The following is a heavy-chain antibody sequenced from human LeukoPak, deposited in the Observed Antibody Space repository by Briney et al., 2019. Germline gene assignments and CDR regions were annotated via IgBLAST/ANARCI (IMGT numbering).Heavy chain of an antibody. CDR1: GFIFEEYA. CDR3: AKDKRSRNIRTSAGFDY. CDR2: ISWNSGSI. V-gene: IGHV3-9*01. D-gene: IGHD6-13*01. Sequence: ARTLRLSCAASGFIFEEYAMHWVRQVPGKGLEWVSGISWNSGSIGYVDSVKSRFTISRDNAKNSLYLQMDSLRAEDTGLYYCAKDKRSRNIRTSAGFDYWGQGTLVTVSS. J-gene: IGHJ4*02.